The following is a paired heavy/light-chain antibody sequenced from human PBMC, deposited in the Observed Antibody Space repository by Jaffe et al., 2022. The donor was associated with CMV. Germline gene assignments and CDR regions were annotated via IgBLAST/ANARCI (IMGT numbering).Heavy chain of an antibody. J-gene: IGHJ4*02. CDR1: GGSISSSSYY. Sequence: QLQLQESGPGLVKPSETLSLTCTVSGGSISSSSYYWGWIRQPPGKGLEWIGSIYYSGSTYYNPSLKSRVTISVDTSKNQFSLKLSSVTAADTAVYYCATRDIPAEKWLPQPGYFDYWGQGTLVTVSS. D-gene: IGHD5-12*01. CDR3: ATRDIPAEKWLPQPGYFDY. CDR2: IYYSGST. V-gene: IGHV4-39*01.
Light chain of an antibody. Sequence: SYELTQPPSVSVSPGQTASITCSGDKLGDKYACWYQQKPGQSPVLVIYQDSKRPSGIPERFSGSNSGNTATLTISGTQAMDEADYYCQAWDSSLVVFGGGTKLTVL. J-gene: IGLJ2*01. CDR1: KLGDKY. CDR2: QDS. CDR3: QAWDSSLVV. V-gene: IGLV3-1*01.